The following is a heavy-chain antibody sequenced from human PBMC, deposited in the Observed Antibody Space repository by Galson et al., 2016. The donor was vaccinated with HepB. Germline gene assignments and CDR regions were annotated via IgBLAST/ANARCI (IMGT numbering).Heavy chain of an antibody. CDR3: AQDASSIPAYDL. CDR2: ISSDSSAR. Sequence: SLRLSCAASGFTFNSCSMSWVRQIPGKGPEWVSTISSDSSARHYAGSVEGRFTISRDDIENTLYLQMNNLRADDTGVYYCAQDASSIPAYDLWGQGTSVTVSS. J-gene: IGHJ5*02. V-gene: IGHV3-23*01. D-gene: IGHD2-2*01. CDR1: GFTFNSCS.